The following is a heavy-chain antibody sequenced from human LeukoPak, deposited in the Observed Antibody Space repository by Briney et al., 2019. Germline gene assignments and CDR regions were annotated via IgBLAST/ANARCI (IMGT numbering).Heavy chain of an antibody. CDR2: IYTSGST. J-gene: IGHJ5*02. V-gene: IGHV4-4*07. CDR3: ARAFGYGSGSYRLTTWFDP. Sequence: SETLSLTCTVSGGSISSYYWSWIRQPAGKGLEWIGRIYTSGSTNYNPSLKSRVTISVDTSKNQFSLKLSSVTAADTAVYYCARAFGYGSGSYRLTTWFDPWGQGTLVTVSS. D-gene: IGHD3-10*01. CDR1: GGSISSYY.